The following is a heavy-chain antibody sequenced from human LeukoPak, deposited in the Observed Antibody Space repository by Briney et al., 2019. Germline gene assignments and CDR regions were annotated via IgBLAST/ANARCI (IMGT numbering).Heavy chain of an antibody. V-gene: IGHV3-7*01. D-gene: IGHD3-16*01. J-gene: IGHJ4*02. CDR2: IKQDGSEK. Sequence: GGSLRLSCVASGFTFSNWMTWVRQAPGKGLEGVAKIKQDGSEKIYLDSVKGRFTISRDNAKSTLYLQMNGLRAEDAAVYYCLRGSPNVWSYYVFDSWGRGTLVVVSS. CDR1: GFTFSNW. CDR3: LRGSPNVWSYYVFDS.